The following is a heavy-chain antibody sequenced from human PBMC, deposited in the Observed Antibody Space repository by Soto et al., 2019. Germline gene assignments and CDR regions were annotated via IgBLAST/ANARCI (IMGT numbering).Heavy chain of an antibody. CDR3: ARYVGYGWFDP. Sequence: ASVKVSCKASGYTFTSYDINWVRQATGQGLEWMGWINLDSGNTDYAQKLQGRVTVTTDTSTSTAYMELRSLRSDDTAVYYCARYVGYGWFDPWGQGTLVTVSS. CDR2: INLDSGNT. D-gene: IGHD4-17*01. V-gene: IGHV1-18*01. J-gene: IGHJ5*02. CDR1: GYTFTSYD.